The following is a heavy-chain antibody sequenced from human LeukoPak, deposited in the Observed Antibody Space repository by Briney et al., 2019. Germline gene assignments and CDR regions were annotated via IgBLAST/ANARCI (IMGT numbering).Heavy chain of an antibody. CDR3: AKDPFPNVDTAMGH. V-gene: IGHV3-23*01. CDR2: ISGSGGST. Sequence: PGGSLRLSCAASGFTFSSYAMSWVRQAPGKGLEWVSAISGSGGSTYYADSAKGRFTISRDNSKNTLYLQMNSLRAEDTAVYYCAKDPFPNVDTAMGHWGQGTLVTVSS. D-gene: IGHD5-18*01. CDR1: GFTFSSYA. J-gene: IGHJ4*02.